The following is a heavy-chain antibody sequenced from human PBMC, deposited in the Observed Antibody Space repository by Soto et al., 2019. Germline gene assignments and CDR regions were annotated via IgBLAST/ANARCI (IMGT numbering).Heavy chain of an antibody. CDR2: VYATGTS. J-gene: IGHJ4*02. Sequence: PSETLSLTCSVSGGSMSKFYWSWIRKTAGKGLEWMGRVYATGTSDYNPSLRSRIAMSVNISKKTFSLRLRYVTAADTGVYYCAKSRDGYNLNPIDDWGQGFPVTVS. CDR3: AKSRDGYNLNPIDD. CDR1: GGSMSKFY. V-gene: IGHV4-4*07. D-gene: IGHD5-12*01.